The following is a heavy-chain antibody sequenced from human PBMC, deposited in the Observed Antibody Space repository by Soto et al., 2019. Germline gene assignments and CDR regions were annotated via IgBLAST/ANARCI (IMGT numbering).Heavy chain of an antibody. CDR2: IWYDGSNK. J-gene: IGHJ4*02. CDR1: GFTFSSYG. Sequence: PGGSLRLSCAASGFTFSSYGMHWVRQAPGKGLEWVAVIWYDGSNKYYADSVKGRFTISRDNSKNTLYLQMNSLRAEDTAVYYCARDSTLAPRFLEWLLSSPFDYWGQGTLVTVSS. V-gene: IGHV3-33*01. CDR3: ARDSTLAPRFLEWLLSSPFDY. D-gene: IGHD3-3*01.